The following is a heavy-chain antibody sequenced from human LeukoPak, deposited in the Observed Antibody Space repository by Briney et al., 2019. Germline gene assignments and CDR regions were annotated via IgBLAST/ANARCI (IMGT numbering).Heavy chain of an antibody. Sequence: GGSLRLVSVASEFTFRSCGMIWVLQAPGKELEWVANIKQDGSEKNYVDSVKGRFTISRDNAKNSLYLQMNSLRAEDTAVYYCARVRGSYSLDYWGQGTLVTVSS. V-gene: IGHV3-7*01. CDR2: IKQDGSEK. D-gene: IGHD1-26*01. J-gene: IGHJ4*02. CDR3: ARVRGSYSLDY. CDR1: EFTFRSCG.